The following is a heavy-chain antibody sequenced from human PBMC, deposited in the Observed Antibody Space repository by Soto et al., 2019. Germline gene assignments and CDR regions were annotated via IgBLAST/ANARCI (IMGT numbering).Heavy chain of an antibody. CDR3: ARAPVVDINRESLDM. D-gene: IGHD2-15*01. V-gene: IGHV1-18*04. J-gene: IGHJ4*03. CDR2: ISGDNGNT. CDR1: GYTFSSFA. Sequence: QVHLVQSGAEVKTPGASVRVSCKTSGYTFSSFAVSWVRQAPGRGLEWVGWISGDNGNTKYAKRIQDRVTLTTDTLTTTAYMELRSLKSDDTAVYYGARAPVVDINRESLDMWGQGTMVTVAS.